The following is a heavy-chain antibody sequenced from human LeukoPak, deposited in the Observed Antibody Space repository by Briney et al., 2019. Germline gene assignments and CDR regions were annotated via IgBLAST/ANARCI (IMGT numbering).Heavy chain of an antibody. D-gene: IGHD2-21*02. Sequence: EASVKVSCKASGYTFTSYAMHWVRQAPGQRLEWMGWINAGNGNTKYSQTFQGRVTITRDTSASTAYMELSSLRSEDTAVYYCARDSVVTGNDYWGQGTLVTVSS. J-gene: IGHJ4*02. CDR3: ARDSVVTGNDY. V-gene: IGHV1-3*01. CDR2: INAGNGNT. CDR1: GYTFTSYA.